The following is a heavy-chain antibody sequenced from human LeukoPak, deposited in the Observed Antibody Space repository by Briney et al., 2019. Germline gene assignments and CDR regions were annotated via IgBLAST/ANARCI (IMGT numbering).Heavy chain of an antibody. D-gene: IGHD1-26*01. V-gene: IGHV1-2*02. CDR3: ARADSGSFDAFDI. Sequence: ASVKVSCKASGYNFTGYYMHWVRQAPGQGLEWMGWINPNSGGTNYAQKFQGRVTMTRDTSISTAYMELSRLRSDDTAVYYCARADSGSFDAFDIWGQGTMVTVSS. CDR1: GYNFTGYY. J-gene: IGHJ3*02. CDR2: INPNSGGT.